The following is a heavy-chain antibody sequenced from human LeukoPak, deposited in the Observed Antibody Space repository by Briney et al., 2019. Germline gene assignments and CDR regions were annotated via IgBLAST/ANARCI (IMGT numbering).Heavy chain of an antibody. V-gene: IGHV4-39*07. CDR2: IYYSGST. J-gene: IGHJ4*02. CDR1: GGSISSSSYY. CDR3: ARGRIVATIIDY. D-gene: IGHD5-12*01. Sequence: SETLSLTCTVSGGSISSSSYYWGWIRQPPGKGLEWIGSIYYSGSTYYNPSLKSRVTISVDTSKNQFSLKLSSVTAADTAVYYCARGRIVATIIDYWGQGTLVTVSS.